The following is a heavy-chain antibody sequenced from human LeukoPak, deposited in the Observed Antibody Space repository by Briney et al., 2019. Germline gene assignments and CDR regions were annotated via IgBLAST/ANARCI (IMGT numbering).Heavy chain of an antibody. J-gene: IGHJ4*02. Sequence: GGSLRLSCAASGFTFSSYSMNWVRQAPGKGLEWVSYISSSSSTIYYADSVKGRFTISRDNAKNSLYLQMNSLRAEDPAVYYCARGDGTLVVPAEYDHYYYDSSGYADADYWGQGTLVTVSS. D-gene: IGHD3-22*01. CDR2: ISSSSSTI. V-gene: IGHV3-48*01. CDR3: ARGDGTLVVPAEYDHYYYDSSGYADADY. CDR1: GFTFSSYS.